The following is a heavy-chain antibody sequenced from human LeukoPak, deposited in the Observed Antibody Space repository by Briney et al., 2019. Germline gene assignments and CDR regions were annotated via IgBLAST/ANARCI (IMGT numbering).Heavy chain of an antibody. D-gene: IGHD6-19*01. V-gene: IGHV2-5*02. CDR2: IFWDDDK. CDR3: VHGRFEQWLVADS. CDR1: GFSLSTSGVS. J-gene: IGHJ4*02. Sequence: SGPTLVKPTQTLTLTCTFSGFSLSTSGVSVGWIRQPPGKALEWLALIFWDDDKRYSPSLKNRLTVTKDASKDQVVLTMTNMGPLDTATYYCVHGRFEQWLVADSWGQGSLVTVSS.